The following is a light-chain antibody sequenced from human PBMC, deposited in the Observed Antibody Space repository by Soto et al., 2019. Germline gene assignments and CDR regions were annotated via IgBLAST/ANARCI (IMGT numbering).Light chain of an antibody. J-gene: IGLJ2*01. V-gene: IGLV3-1*01. CDR2: QDS. CDR3: QAWDTSTVV. CDR1: QLGDRY. Sequence: SYELTQPPSVSVSPGQTASITCSGDQLGDRYLFWYQQKPGQSPVLVSYQDSKRPSGIPERLSASNSGNTATLTIRGTQAMDEADYYCQAWDTSTVVFGGGTKLTVL.